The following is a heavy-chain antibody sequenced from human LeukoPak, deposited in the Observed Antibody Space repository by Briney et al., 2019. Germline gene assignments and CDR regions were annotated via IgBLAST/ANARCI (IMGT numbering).Heavy chain of an antibody. D-gene: IGHD3-10*01. CDR1: GFTFSSYS. J-gene: IGHJ5*02. Sequence: PGGSLRLSCAASGFTFSSYSMNWVRQAPGKGLEWVSYISSSSSTIYYADSVKGRFTISRDNAKNSLYLQMNSLRAEDTAVYYCARGLMVRGVTPRRFDPWGQGTLVTVSS. V-gene: IGHV3-48*01. CDR3: ARGLMVRGVTPRRFDP. CDR2: ISSSSSTI.